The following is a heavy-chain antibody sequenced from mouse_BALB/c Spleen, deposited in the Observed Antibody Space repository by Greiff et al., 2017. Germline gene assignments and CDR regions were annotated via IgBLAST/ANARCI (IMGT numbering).Heavy chain of an antibody. V-gene: IGHV14-3*02. J-gene: IGHJ3*01. D-gene: IGHD2-3*01. Sequence: EVKLQESGAELVKPGASVKLSCTASGFNIKDTYMHWVKQRPEQGLEWIGRIDPANGNTKYDPKFQGKATITADTSSNTAYLQLSSLTSEDTAVYYCARDGYFSWFAYWGQGTLVTVSA. CDR2: IDPANGNT. CDR1: GFNIKDTY. CDR3: ARDGYFSWFAY.